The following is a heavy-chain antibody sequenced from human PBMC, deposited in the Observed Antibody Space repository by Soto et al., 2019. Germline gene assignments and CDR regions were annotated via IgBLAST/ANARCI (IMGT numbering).Heavy chain of an antibody. D-gene: IGHD3-22*01. CDR1: GGSISSGGYY. CDR3: ARAGGHYYDSSGYYYVVSAFDI. CDR2: IYYSGST. J-gene: IGHJ3*02. V-gene: IGHV4-31*03. Sequence: SETLSLTCTVSGGSISSGGYYWSWIRQHPGKGLEWIGYIYYSGSTYYNPSLKSRVTISVDTSKNQFSLKLSSVTAADTAVYYCARAGGHYYDSSGYYYVVSAFDIWGQGTMVTVSS.